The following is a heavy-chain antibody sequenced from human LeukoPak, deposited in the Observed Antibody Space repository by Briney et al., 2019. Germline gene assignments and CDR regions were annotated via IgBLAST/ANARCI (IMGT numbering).Heavy chain of an antibody. J-gene: IGHJ4*02. CDR1: GYSISSGYY. D-gene: IGHD6-13*01. V-gene: IGHV3-21*01. CDR2: ISHIGSYI. CDR3: ARDWGSWDFDF. Sequence: ETLSLTCTVSGYSISSGYYWGWIRQPPGKGLEWVSSISHIGSYIYYSDSVKGRFTISRDNAKNSLYLQMNSLRAEDTAVYFCARDWGSWDFDFWGQGTLVTVSS.